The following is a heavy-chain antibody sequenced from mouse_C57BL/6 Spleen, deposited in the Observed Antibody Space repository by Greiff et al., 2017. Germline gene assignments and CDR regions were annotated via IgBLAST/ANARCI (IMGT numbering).Heavy chain of an antibody. J-gene: IGHJ2*01. CDR1: GYAFTNYL. CDR3: ARSGDYSLFDY. D-gene: IGHD1-1*01. Sequence: QVQLQQSGAELVRPGTSVKVSCKASGYAFTNYLIEWVKQRPGQGLAWIGVINPGSGGTNYNEKFKGKATLTADKSSSTAYMQLSSLTSEDSAVYFCARSGDYSLFDYWGQGTTLTVSS. CDR2: INPGSGGT. V-gene: IGHV1-54*01.